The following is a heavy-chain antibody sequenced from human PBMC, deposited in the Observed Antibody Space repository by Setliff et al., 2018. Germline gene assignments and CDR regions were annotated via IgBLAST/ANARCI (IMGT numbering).Heavy chain of an antibody. CDR3: ARAADSYGPPRSYMDV. V-gene: IGHV3-21*04. Sequence: GGSLRLSCAASTFTLGTYSMHWVRQAPGKGLAWVSSISPYSDYIYYADSVKGRFTISRDNAKNSLYLQMNSLRAEDTAVYYCARAADSYGPPRSYMDVWGKGTTVTVSS. D-gene: IGHD5-18*01. CDR2: ISPYSDYI. J-gene: IGHJ6*03. CDR1: TFTLGTYS.